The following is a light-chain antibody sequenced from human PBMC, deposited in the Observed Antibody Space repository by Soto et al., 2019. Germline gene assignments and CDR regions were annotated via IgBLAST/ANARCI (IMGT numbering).Light chain of an antibody. CDR1: QSVSNNY. CDR2: GAS. CDR3: QQYGSSPT. J-gene: IGKJ1*01. Sequence: EIVLTQSPGTLSLSPGERATLSCRTSQSVSNNYLAWYQQKPGQATRLLIYGASSRATGIPDRFSGSGSGTDFTLTISRLEPEDFAVYYCQQYGSSPTFGQGTKVDIK. V-gene: IGKV3-20*01.